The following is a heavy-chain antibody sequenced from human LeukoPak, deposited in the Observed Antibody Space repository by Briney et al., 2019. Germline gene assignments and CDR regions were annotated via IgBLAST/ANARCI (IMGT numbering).Heavy chain of an antibody. Sequence: ASVKVSCKASGYTFTSYDINWVRQATGQGLEWMGWINPNGGSTGYAQKFQGRVTLTRTTSISTAYMELSSLKSEDTAVYYCARDYGGNSGLFDPWGQGTLVTVSS. CDR3: ARDYGGNSGLFDP. V-gene: IGHV1-8*01. J-gene: IGHJ5*02. CDR1: GYTFTSYD. D-gene: IGHD4-23*01. CDR2: INPNGGST.